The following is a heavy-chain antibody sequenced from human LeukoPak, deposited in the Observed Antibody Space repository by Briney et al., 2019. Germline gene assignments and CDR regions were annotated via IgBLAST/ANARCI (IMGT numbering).Heavy chain of an antibody. D-gene: IGHD5-24*01. CDR3: AREGEMATQGFDI. Sequence: GASVKDSCKASGYTFTSYYMHWVRQAPGQGLEWMGIINPSGGSTSYAQKFQGRVTMTRDTSTSTVYMELSSLRSEGTAVYYCAREGEMATQGFDIWGQGTMVTVSS. V-gene: IGHV1-46*01. CDR1: GYTFTSYY. J-gene: IGHJ3*02. CDR2: INPSGGST.